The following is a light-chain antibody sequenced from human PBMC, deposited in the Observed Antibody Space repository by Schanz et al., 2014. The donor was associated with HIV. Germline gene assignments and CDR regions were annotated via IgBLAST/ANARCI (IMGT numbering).Light chain of an antibody. V-gene: IGKV3-15*01. CDR1: QSVNSN. J-gene: IGKJ1*01. CDR3: QQYATSPWT. Sequence: EVVMTQSPATLSVSPGERATLSCRASQSVNSNLAWYQQKPGQAPRLLIYGASTRATSIPDRFSGRGSGTDFTLTISRLESEDFAVYYCQQYATSPWTFGQGTKVDVK. CDR2: GAS.